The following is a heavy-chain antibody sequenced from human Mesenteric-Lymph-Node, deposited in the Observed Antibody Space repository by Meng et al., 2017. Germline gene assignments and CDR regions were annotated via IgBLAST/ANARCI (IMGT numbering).Heavy chain of an antibody. V-gene: IGHV6-1*01. CDR1: GDRAPGNIAA. CDR2: TYYRSKYYN. CDR3: ARDWGDVRGGFDF. J-gene: IGHJ4*02. D-gene: IGHD3-10*02. Sequence: VHPPQSGPGLVKPSHTPSLPCALSGDRAPGNIAAWTWIRQSPSRGLEWLGRTYYRSKYYNDYALSVKSRITINPDTSKNQFSLQLNSVTPEDTAIYYCARDWGDVRGGFDFWGQGTLVTVSS.